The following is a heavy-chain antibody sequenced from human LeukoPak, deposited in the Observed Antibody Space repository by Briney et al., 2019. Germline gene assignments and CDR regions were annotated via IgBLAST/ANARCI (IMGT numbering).Heavy chain of an antibody. CDR2: IIPILGIA. D-gene: IGHD3-3*01. J-gene: IGHJ4*02. Sequence: SVKVSCKASGYTFTGYYMHWVRQAPGQGLEWMGRIIPILGIANYAQKFQGRVTITADKSTSTAYMELSSLRSEDTAVYYCARGSLTNFDYWGQGTLVTVSS. CDR1: GYTFTGYY. V-gene: IGHV1-69*04. CDR3: ARGSLTNFDY.